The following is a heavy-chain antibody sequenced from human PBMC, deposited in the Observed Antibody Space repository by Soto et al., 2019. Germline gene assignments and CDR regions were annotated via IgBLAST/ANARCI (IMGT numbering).Heavy chain of an antibody. Sequence: GGSLRLSCAASGFTFDDYAMHWVRQAPGKGLEWVSGISWNSGSIGYADSVKGRFTISRDNAKNSLYLQMNSLRAEDTALYYCAKAQGACSGGSCYNWFDPWGQGALVTVSS. CDR3: AKAQGACSGGSCYNWFDP. CDR1: GFTFDDYA. J-gene: IGHJ5*02. D-gene: IGHD2-15*01. V-gene: IGHV3-9*01. CDR2: ISWNSGSI.